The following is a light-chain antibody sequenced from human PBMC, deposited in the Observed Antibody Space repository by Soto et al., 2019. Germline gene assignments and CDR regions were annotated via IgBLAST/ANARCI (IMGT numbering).Light chain of an antibody. V-gene: IGLV1-44*01. J-gene: IGLJ3*02. CDR3: AAWDDSLNGLV. CDR2: RNN. Sequence: QLVLTQPPSASGTPGQRVTISCSGSNSNIGSNPVNWYQQLPGTAPKLLIYRNNQRPSGVPDRFSGSKSGTSASLAVSGLQSEDEADYYCAAWDDSLNGLVFGGGTQLTVL. CDR1: NSNIGSNP.